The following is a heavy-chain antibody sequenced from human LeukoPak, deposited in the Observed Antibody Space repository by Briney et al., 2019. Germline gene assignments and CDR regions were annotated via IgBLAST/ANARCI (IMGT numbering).Heavy chain of an antibody. CDR3: AKGYCSSTSCYNWFDP. D-gene: IGHD2-2*01. CDR1: GFTFSSYW. Sequence: GGSLRLSCAASGFTFSSYWMSWVRQAPGKGLEWVSAISGSGGSTYYADSVKGRFTISRDNAKNSLYLQMNSLRAEDTAVYYCAKGYCSSTSCYNWFDPWGQGTLVTVSS. V-gene: IGHV3-23*01. CDR2: ISGSGGST. J-gene: IGHJ5*02.